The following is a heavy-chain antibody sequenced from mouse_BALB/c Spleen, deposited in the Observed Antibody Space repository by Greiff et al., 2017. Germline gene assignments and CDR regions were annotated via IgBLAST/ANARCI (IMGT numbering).Heavy chain of an antibody. CDR2: ISTYYGDA. CDR3: ARRDGSSFFDY. V-gene: IGHV1S137*01. J-gene: IGHJ2*01. D-gene: IGHD1-1*01. Sequence: QVQLKQSGAELVRPGVSVKISCKGSGYTFTDYAMHWVKQSHAKSLEWIGVISTYYGDASYNQKFKGKATMTVDKSSSTAYMELARLTSEDSAIYYCARRDGSSFFDYWGQGTTLTVSS. CDR1: GYTFTDYA.